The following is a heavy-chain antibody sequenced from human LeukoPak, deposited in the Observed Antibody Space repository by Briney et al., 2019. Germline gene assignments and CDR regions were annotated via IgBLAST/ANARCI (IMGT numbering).Heavy chain of an antibody. D-gene: IGHD3-16*02. Sequence: PSETLSLTCTVSGASISSYYWSWIRQPPGKGLEGIGYIYYSGSTNYNPSLKSRVTISVDTSKNQFSLKLSSVTAADTAVYYCARALLRLGELSLLNIWGQGTMVTVS. CDR2: IYYSGST. CDR3: ARALLRLGELSLLNI. V-gene: IGHV4-59*12. J-gene: IGHJ3*02. CDR1: GASISSYY.